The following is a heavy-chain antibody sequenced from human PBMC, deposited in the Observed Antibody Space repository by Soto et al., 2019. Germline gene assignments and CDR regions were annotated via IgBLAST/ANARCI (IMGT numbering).Heavy chain of an antibody. D-gene: IGHD2-15*01. CDR3: AKDKDPYCSGGSCYGASFDY. CDR2: ISYDGSNK. J-gene: IGHJ4*02. CDR1: GFTFSSYG. Sequence: GGSLRLSCAASGFTFSSYGMHWVRQAPGKGLEWVAVISYDGSNKYYADSVKGRFTISRDNSKNTLYLQMNSLRAEDTAVYYCAKDKDPYCSGGSCYGASFDYWGQGTLVTVSS. V-gene: IGHV3-30*18.